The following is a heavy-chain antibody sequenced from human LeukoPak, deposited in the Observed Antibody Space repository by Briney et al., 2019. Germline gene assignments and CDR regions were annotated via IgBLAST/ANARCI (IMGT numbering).Heavy chain of an antibody. CDR2: ISVYNGNT. Sequence: ASVKVSCKASGYTFTNYGISWVRQAPGQGFEWMGWISVYNGNTKYPRKLQDRVTMTTDTSTSTAYMELRSLRSDDTAVYYCARDLARVAVAGTLDYWGQGTLVTVSS. D-gene: IGHD6-19*01. CDR1: GYTFTNYG. J-gene: IGHJ4*02. CDR3: ARDLARVAVAGTLDY. V-gene: IGHV1-18*01.